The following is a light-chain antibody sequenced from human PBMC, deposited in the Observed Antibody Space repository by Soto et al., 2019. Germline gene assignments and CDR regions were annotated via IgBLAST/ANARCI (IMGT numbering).Light chain of an antibody. CDR1: SSDVGGYNY. Sequence: QSVLSQPASVSWFPGQSIPISCTGTSSDVGGYNYVSWYQQHPGKAPKLMIYDVSNRPSGVSNRFSGSKSGNTASLTISGLQAEDEADYYCSSYTSSSPYVFGTGTKVTVL. CDR3: SSYTSSSPYV. V-gene: IGLV2-14*01. CDR2: DVS. J-gene: IGLJ1*01.